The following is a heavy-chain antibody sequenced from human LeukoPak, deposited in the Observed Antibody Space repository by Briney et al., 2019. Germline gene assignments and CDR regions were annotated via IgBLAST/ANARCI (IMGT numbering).Heavy chain of an antibody. J-gene: IGHJ4*02. CDR2: ISYDGSNK. CDR3: ARDLGSEYSSSSPPAY. V-gene: IGHV3-30-3*01. CDR1: GFTFSSYA. D-gene: IGHD6-6*01. Sequence: GGSLRLSCAASGFTFSSYAMHWVRQAPGKGLEWVAVISYDGSNKYYADSVKGRFTISRDNSKNTLYLQMNSLRAEDTAVYYCARDLGSEYSSSSPPAYWGQGTLVAVSS.